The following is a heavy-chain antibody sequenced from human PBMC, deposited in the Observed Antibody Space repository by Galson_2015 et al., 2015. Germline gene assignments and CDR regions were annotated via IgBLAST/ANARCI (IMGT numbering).Heavy chain of an antibody. CDR1: GYTFTSYA. D-gene: IGHD6-6*01. V-gene: IGHV7-4-1*02. CDR3: ARSGWVAARPRDDLTFDY. CDR2: INTNTGNP. J-gene: IGHJ4*02. Sequence: SVKVSCKASGYTFTSYAMNWVRQAPGQGLEWMGWINTNTGNPTYAQGFTGRFVFSLDTSVSTAYLQISSLKAEDTAVYYCARSGWVAARPRDDLTFDYWGQGTLVTVSS.